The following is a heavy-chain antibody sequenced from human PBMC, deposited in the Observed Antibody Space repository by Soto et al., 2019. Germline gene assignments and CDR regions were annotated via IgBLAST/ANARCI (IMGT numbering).Heavy chain of an antibody. J-gene: IGHJ4*02. V-gene: IGHV4-30-2*01. CDR2: IYHSGSA. CDR3: ARLGTAFDY. CDR1: GASISSGGYS. Sequence: QLQLQESGSGLVKPSQTLSLTCAVSGASISSGGYSWSWIRQPPGKGLEWIGYIYHSGSAYYNPSLKTRVTISVDRSKNQFPLTLSSVTAADTAVYYCARLGTAFDYWGQGTLVTVSS. D-gene: IGHD1-7*01.